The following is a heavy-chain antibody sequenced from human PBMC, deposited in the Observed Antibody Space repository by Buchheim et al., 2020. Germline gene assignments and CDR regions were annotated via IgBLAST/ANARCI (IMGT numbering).Heavy chain of an antibody. D-gene: IGHD3-16*02. J-gene: IGHJ5*02. Sequence: QVQLVQSGAEVKKPGSSVKVSCKASGGTFSSYAISWVRQAPGQGLEWMGRIIPILGIANYAQKFQGRVTITADKSTSPAYMELSSLRSEDTAVYYCARAGGDYVWGSYRYIGWFDPWGQGTL. CDR3: ARAGGDYVWGSYRYIGWFDP. CDR2: IIPILGIA. CDR1: GGTFSSYA. V-gene: IGHV1-69*04.